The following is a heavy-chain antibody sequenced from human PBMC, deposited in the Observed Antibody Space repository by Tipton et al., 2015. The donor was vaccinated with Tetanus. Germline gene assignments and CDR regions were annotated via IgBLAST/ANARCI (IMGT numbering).Heavy chain of an antibody. Sequence: SGFMFSAHAMHWVRQAPGKGLEWVANIRQDGSEKYYSDSVKGRFTISRDNAKSSLYLQMNSLRVEDTAVYYCARDMDYWGQGTLVTVSS. J-gene: IGHJ4*02. CDR3: ARDMDY. CDR1: GFMFSAHA. CDR2: IRQDGSEK. V-gene: IGHV3-7*01.